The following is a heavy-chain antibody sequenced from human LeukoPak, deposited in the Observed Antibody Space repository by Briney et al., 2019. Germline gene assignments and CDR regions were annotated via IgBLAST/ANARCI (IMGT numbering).Heavy chain of an antibody. V-gene: IGHV1-2*02. CDR1: GGTFSNYA. Sequence: ASVKVSCKASGGTFSNYAISWVRQAPGQGLEWMGWISLNSGGTYYAQKFEGRVTMTRDTSISTAYMELSGLTSDDTAVYYCARKATTSGLYDYWGQGAQVTVSS. CDR2: ISLNSGGT. J-gene: IGHJ4*02. CDR3: ARKATTSGLYDY. D-gene: IGHD4-17*01.